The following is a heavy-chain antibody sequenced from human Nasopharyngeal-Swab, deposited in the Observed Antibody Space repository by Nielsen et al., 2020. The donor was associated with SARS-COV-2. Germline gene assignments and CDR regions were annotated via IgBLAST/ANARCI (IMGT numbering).Heavy chain of an antibody. CDR2: IDTNTGNP. CDR3: ARGGGWYVGAPYYFDY. D-gene: IGHD6-19*01. Sequence: ASVKVSCKASGYTFTSYAMNWVRQAPGQGLEWMGWIDTNTGNPTYAQGFTGRFVFSLDTSVSTAYLQISSLKAEDTAVYYCARGGGWYVGAPYYFDYWGQGTLVTVSS. J-gene: IGHJ4*02. CDR1: GYTFTSYA. V-gene: IGHV7-4-1*02.